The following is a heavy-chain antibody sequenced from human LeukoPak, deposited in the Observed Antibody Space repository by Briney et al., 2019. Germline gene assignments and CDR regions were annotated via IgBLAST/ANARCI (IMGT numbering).Heavy chain of an antibody. Sequence: GASVKVSCKASGYTFTSYDINWVRQATGQGLEWMGWMNPNSGNTGYAQKFQGRVTITRNTSISTAYMELSSLRSEDTAVYYCARGFKCCSGGSCFFDYWGQGTLVTVSS. D-gene: IGHD2-15*01. V-gene: IGHV1-8*03. J-gene: IGHJ4*02. CDR3: ARGFKCCSGGSCFFDY. CDR1: GYTFTSYD. CDR2: MNPNSGNT.